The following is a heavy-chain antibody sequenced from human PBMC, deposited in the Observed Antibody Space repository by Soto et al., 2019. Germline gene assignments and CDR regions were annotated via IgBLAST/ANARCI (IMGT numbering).Heavy chain of an antibody. CDR1: EFPFSSYW. Sequence: EVQLVDSGGDLVQPGESLRLSCAASEFPFSSYWMSWVRQAPGKGLEWVANIKPDGSEKYYVDSVKGRFTISRDNAKTSLYLQMNSLRAEDSALYFCVRGGYFFNDWGQGTLVTVSS. CDR2: IKPDGSEK. V-gene: IGHV3-7*01. J-gene: IGHJ4*02. D-gene: IGHD3-22*01. CDR3: VRGGYFFND.